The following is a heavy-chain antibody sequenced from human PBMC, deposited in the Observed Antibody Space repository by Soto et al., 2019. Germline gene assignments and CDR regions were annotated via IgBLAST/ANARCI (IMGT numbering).Heavy chain of an antibody. D-gene: IGHD6-19*01. V-gene: IGHV3-7*03. CDR1: GFTFSSYW. CDR3: ARRSTTDYSSGWYPFDY. CDR2: IKQDGSEK. J-gene: IGHJ4*02. Sequence: GGSLRLSCAASGFTFSSYWMSWVRQAPGKGLEWVANIKQDGSEKYYVDSVKGRFTISRDNAKNSLYLQMNSLRAEDTAVYYCARRSTTDYSSGWYPFDYWGQGTLVTVSS.